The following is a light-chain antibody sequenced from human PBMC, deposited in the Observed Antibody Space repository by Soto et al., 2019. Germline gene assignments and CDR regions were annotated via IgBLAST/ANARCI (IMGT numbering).Light chain of an antibody. Sequence: ETMMTQSPDTLSVSLGERATLSCRASQSLRSSLAWYQQKPGQAPRLLIYDASTRATGIPARFSGSGSGTDFTLTISGLQSEDFEVYYCQQYNNWHQSFGQGTKADI. V-gene: IGKV3-15*01. CDR2: DAS. CDR1: QSLRSS. CDR3: QQYNNWHQS. J-gene: IGKJ1*01.